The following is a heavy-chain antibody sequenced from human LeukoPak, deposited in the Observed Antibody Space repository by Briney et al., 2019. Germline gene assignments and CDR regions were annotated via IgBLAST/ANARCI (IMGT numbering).Heavy chain of an antibody. D-gene: IGHD2-2*01. CDR3: ARDWRAIVVVPAAPFFDY. CDR2: ISSSSSYI. V-gene: IGHV3-21*01. Sequence: GGSLRLSCAASGFTFSTYWMNWVRQAPGKGLEWVSSISSSSSYIYYADSVKGRFTISRDNAKNSLYLQMNSLRAEDTAVYYCARDWRAIVVVPAAPFFDYWGQGTLVTASS. J-gene: IGHJ4*02. CDR1: GFTFSTYW.